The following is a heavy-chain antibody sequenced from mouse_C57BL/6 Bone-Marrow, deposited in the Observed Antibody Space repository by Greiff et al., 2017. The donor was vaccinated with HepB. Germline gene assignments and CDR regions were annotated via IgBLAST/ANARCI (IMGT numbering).Heavy chain of an antibody. D-gene: IGHD1-1*01. Sequence: DVMLVESGGGLVKPGGSLKLSCAASGFTFSSYTMSWVRQTPEKRLEWVATISGGGGNTYYPDSVKGRFTISRDNAKNTLYLQMSSLRSEDTALYYCARHEVVATFDYWGQGTTLTVSS. CDR3: ARHEVVATFDY. CDR2: ISGGGGNT. V-gene: IGHV5-9*01. CDR1: GFTFSSYT. J-gene: IGHJ2*01.